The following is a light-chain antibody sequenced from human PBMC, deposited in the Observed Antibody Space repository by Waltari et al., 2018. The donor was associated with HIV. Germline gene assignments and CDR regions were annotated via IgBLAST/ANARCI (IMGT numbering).Light chain of an antibody. CDR3: CSYAGSSTYVV. CDR2: EVS. J-gene: IGLJ2*01. V-gene: IGLV2-23*02. Sequence: QSALTQPASVSGSPGQSITLSCTGTSSDVGSYNVVSWYHQHPGKAPKLMIYEVSKRPSGVSNRFSGSKSGNTASLTISGLQAEDEADYHCCSYAGSSTYVVFGGGTKLTVL. CDR1: SSDVGSYNV.